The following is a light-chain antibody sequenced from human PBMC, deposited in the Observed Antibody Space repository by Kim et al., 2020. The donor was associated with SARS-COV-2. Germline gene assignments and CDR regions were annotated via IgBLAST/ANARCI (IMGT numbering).Light chain of an antibody. Sequence: SVPPGDSATPPCRASQSVSSNLAWYQQNPGQAPRLLVYGASTRATGIPARFSGSGSGTEFTLTISSLQSEDFAVYYCQQYNNWWTFGQGTKVDIK. CDR1: QSVSSN. J-gene: IGKJ1*01. CDR2: GAS. V-gene: IGKV3-15*01. CDR3: QQYNNWWT.